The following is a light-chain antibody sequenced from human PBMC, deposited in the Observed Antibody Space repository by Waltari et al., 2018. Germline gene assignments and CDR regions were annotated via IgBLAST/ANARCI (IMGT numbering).Light chain of an antibody. CDR2: DVN. Sequence: QSALAQPRSMSGSPGQSVAISCTGTSSDVGGYNFVSWYQQHPDKAPKLIIYDVNKRPSGVPDRFSGSKSGNTASLTISGLQAEDEAHYYCWSYVSSSPRLIFGGGTELSVL. CDR3: WSYVSSSPRLI. CDR1: SSDVGGYNF. J-gene: IGLJ2*01. V-gene: IGLV2-11*01.